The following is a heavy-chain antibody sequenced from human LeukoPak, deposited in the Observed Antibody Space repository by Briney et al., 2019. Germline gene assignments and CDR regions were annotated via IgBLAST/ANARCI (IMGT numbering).Heavy chain of an antibody. Sequence: GGSLRLSCAASGFTFSTYAMSWVRQAPGKGLEWVSGVTGTGDRTLYADSVRGRFTISRDNSKNTLYLQMNSLRAEDTAVYYCAKERDTAMVTIDYWGQGTLVTVSS. CDR2: VTGTGDRT. V-gene: IGHV3-23*01. J-gene: IGHJ4*02. CDR1: GFTFSTYA. CDR3: AKERDTAMVTIDY. D-gene: IGHD5-18*01.